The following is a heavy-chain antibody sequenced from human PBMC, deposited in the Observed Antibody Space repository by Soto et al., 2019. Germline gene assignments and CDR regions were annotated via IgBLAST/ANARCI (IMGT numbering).Heavy chain of an antibody. J-gene: IGHJ6*02. CDR3: ASXGVGDWANYYYYYGMDV. D-gene: IGHD2-21*02. V-gene: IGHV3-23*01. CDR2: VTANGGST. Sequence: GVSLRLSCAATGFTFSFYAMTWVRQAPGKGLEWVSAVTANGGSTYSADSVKGRFTISRDNSKNTLFLQMNSLRAEDTAVYYCASXGVGDWANYYYYYGMDVWGQGTTVTVSS. CDR1: GFTFSFYA.